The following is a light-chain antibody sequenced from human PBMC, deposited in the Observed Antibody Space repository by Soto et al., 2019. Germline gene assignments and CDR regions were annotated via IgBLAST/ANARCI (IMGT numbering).Light chain of an antibody. CDR3: QQYHTYST. Sequence: DIQMTQSPSTLSASVGDRVTITCRASQSMSSWLAWYQQKPGKAPKVLIYDASSLESGVPSRFSGSGSGTEFTLTISSLQPDDFAAYYCQQYHTYSTFGQGTKVEIK. CDR1: QSMSSW. CDR2: DAS. J-gene: IGKJ1*01. V-gene: IGKV1-5*01.